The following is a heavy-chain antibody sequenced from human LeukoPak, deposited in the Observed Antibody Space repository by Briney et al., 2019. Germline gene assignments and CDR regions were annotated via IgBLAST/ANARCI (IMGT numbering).Heavy chain of an antibody. D-gene: IGHD3-10*01. Sequence: PSETLSLTCTVSGGSISSYYWSWIRQPPGKGLEWIGYIYYSGSTNYNPSLKSRVTISVDTSKNQFSLKLSSVTAADTAVYYCARRGIRFRTLPFDYWGQGTLVTVSS. CDR3: ARRGIRFRTLPFDY. V-gene: IGHV4-59*01. J-gene: IGHJ4*02. CDR2: IYYSGST. CDR1: GGSISSYY.